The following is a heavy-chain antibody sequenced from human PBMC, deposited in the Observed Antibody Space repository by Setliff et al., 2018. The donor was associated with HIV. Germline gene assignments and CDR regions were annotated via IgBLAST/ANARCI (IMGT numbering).Heavy chain of an antibody. J-gene: IGHJ2*01. V-gene: IGHV1-3*01. Sequence: ASVKVSCQASGYIFTNYVIHWVRPAPGHRLEWLGWINAGNGDTRYSQKFQGRIYITRDTSATTVYRELSRLRSEDTGLYYCARVPVADDSSGWYGNWYFDLWGPGTLVTVSS. CDR1: GYIFTNYV. CDR3: ARVPVADDSSGWYGNWYFDL. CDR2: INAGNGDT. D-gene: IGHD6-19*01.